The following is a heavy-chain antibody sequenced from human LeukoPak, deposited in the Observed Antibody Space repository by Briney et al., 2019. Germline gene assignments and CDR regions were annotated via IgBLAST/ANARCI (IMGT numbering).Heavy chain of an antibody. CDR1: GGSISSSSYY. Sequence: PSETLSLTCTVSGGSISSSSYYWGWIRQPPGKGLEWIGSIYYSGSTYYNPSFKSRVTISVDTSKNQFSLKLSSVTAADTAVYYCAREGLEVLTGYFDYWGQGTLVTVSS. CDR3: AREGLEVLTGYFDY. CDR2: IYYSGST. D-gene: IGHD3/OR15-3a*01. J-gene: IGHJ4*02. V-gene: IGHV4-39*07.